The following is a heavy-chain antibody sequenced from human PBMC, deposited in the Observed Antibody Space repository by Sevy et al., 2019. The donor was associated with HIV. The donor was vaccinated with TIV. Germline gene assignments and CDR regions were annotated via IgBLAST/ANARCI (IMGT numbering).Heavy chain of an antibody. CDR3: ARSWELLEFFDF. CDR1: GFTFTDYS. CDR2: ISSSGNYI. D-gene: IGHD1-26*01. Sequence: GESLKISCAASGFTFTDYSMTWVRQAPGKGLEWVSSISSSGNYIYYADSVKGRFSISRDNAKNSLFLQMNSLRAEDTAVYYCARSWELLEFFDFWGQGTLVTVSS. J-gene: IGHJ4*02. V-gene: IGHV3-21*06.